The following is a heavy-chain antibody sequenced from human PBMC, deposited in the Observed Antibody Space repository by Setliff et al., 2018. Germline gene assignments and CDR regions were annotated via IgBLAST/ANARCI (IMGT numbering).Heavy chain of an antibody. Sequence: PSETLSLTCTVSGGSISSGGYYWSWIRQHPGKGLEWIGNIYYSGSTNYNPSLKSRVTISVDTSKKQFSLKLSSVTAADTAVYYCARETIAARGDFDYWGQGTLVTVSS. D-gene: IGHD6-6*01. CDR3: ARETIAARGDFDY. CDR2: IYYSGST. J-gene: IGHJ4*02. CDR1: GGSISSGGYY. V-gene: IGHV4-61*08.